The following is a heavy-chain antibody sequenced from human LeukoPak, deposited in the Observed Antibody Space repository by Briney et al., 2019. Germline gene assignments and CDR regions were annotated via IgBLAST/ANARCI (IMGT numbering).Heavy chain of an antibody. D-gene: IGHD6-19*01. J-gene: IGHJ4*02. CDR1: GGSINGYY. CDR2: IYYSGST. CDR3: ARVTTVAGSDYFDY. Sequence: SETLSLTCTVSGGSINGYYWNWIRQPPGKGLEWIGYIYYSGSTNYNPSLKSRVTISVDTSKNHFSLKLSSVTAADTAVYYCARVTTVAGSDYFDYWGQGTPVTVSS. V-gene: IGHV4-59*01.